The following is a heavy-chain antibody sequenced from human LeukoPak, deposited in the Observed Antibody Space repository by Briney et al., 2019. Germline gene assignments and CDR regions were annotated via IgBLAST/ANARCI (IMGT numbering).Heavy chain of an antibody. Sequence: SETLSLTCAVYGGSFSGYYWSWIRQTPGKGLEWIGEIDHSGSSSYNPSLQSRVTISVDISKNQFSLKLRSVTAADTGTYYCATNQGGGSWGQGTLVTVSS. D-gene: IGHD2-15*01. J-gene: IGHJ4*02. V-gene: IGHV4-34*01. CDR2: IDHSGSS. CDR1: GGSFSGYY. CDR3: ATNQGGGS.